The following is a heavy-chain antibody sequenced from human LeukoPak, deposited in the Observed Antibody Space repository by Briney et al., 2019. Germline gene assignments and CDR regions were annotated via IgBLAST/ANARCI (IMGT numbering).Heavy chain of an antibody. D-gene: IGHD5-18*01. CDR2: INPNSGGT. CDR1: GYTFTGYY. J-gene: IGHJ3*02. CDR3: AREYSYGHGAFDI. Sequence: GASVKVSCKASGYTFTGYYMHWVRQAPGQGLEWMGRINPNSGGTNYAQKFQGSVTMTRDTSIRTAYTELSRLRSDDTAVYYCAREYSYGHGAFDIWGQGTMVTVSS. V-gene: IGHV1-2*06.